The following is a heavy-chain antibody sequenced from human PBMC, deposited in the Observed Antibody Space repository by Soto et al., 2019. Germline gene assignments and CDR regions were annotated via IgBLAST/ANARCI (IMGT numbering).Heavy chain of an antibody. CDR2: IYFIGST. CDR3: ARGPFGPEWLPVPSPYFEH. V-gene: IGHV4-61*01. CDR1: GGSVSSGSYY. J-gene: IGHJ4*02. Sequence: PSETLSLTCTVSGGSVSSGSYYWSWIRQPPGKGLEWIGHIYFIGSTNYNPSLKSRVTIAIDTSKNQFSPNLSSVTPADTARDYCARGPFGPEWLPVPSPYFEHWGQGALVTVSS. D-gene: IGHD5-12*01.